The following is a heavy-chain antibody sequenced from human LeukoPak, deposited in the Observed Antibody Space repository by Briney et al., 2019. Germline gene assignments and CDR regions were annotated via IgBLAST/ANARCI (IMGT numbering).Heavy chain of an antibody. V-gene: IGHV1-18*01. CDR1: GGTFSSYA. D-gene: IGHD6-19*01. J-gene: IGHJ6*02. Sequence: ASVKVSCKASGGTFSSYAISWVRQAPGQGLEWMGWISAYNGNTNYAQKLQGRVTMTTDTSTSTAYMELRSLRSDDTAVYYCARVAVAGDYYGMDVWGQGTTVTVSS. CDR3: ARVAVAGDYYGMDV. CDR2: ISAYNGNT.